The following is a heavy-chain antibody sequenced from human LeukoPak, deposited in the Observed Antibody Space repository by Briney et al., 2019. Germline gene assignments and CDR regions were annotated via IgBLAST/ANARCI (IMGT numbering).Heavy chain of an antibody. Sequence: GGSLRLSCAASGYTFSNSAMSWIRQAPGKGLEWVSTLSGSGITTYYADSVKGRFTISRDNSKNTLYLQMNSLRAEDTAVYYCAKGIYSSGWSYFDYWGHGTLVTVSS. CDR1: GYTFSNSA. V-gene: IGHV3-23*01. CDR2: LSGSGITT. J-gene: IGHJ4*01. D-gene: IGHD6-19*01. CDR3: AKGIYSSGWSYFDY.